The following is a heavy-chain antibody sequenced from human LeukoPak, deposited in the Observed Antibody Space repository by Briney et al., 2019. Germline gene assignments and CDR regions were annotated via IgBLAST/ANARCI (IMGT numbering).Heavy chain of an antibody. V-gene: IGHV3-23*01. CDR2: IAGNGNT. CDR3: AKCARSGGACYDAFDL. Sequence: GSLRLSCAASGFTFSNYALTWVRPASGTGLEWGSIIAGNGNTYYADSVKGRFTISRDDSKSTLYLQMNSLRPGDTAVYYCAKCARSGGACYDAFDLWGQGTMVTVSS. D-gene: IGHD2-15*01. J-gene: IGHJ3*01. CDR1: GFTFSNYA.